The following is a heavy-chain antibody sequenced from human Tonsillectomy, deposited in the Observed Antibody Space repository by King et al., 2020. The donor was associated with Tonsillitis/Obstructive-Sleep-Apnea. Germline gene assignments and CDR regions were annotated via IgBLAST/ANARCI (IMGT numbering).Heavy chain of an antibody. CDR3: ARDQGSGLYYFFYEMDV. D-gene: IGHD6-19*01. CDR1: GDSVSSNSAA. V-gene: IGHV6-1*01. CDR2: TYYRSKWYN. Sequence: QVQLQQSGPGLVKPSQTPSLTCAISGDSVSSNSAAWNWIRQSPSRGLEWLGSTYYRSKWYNDYAVSVKSRITINPDTSKNQFSLQLNSVTPEDTAVYYCARDQGSGLYYFFYEMDVCGQGTPVTVSS. J-gene: IGHJ6*02.